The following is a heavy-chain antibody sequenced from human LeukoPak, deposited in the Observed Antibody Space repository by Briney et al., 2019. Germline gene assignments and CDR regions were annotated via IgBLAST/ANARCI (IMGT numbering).Heavy chain of an antibody. CDR3: ARQDYDILTGQYYFDY. V-gene: IGHV4-4*02. CDR2: IYHSGST. J-gene: IGHJ4*02. Sequence: SGTLSLTCAVSGGSISSSNWWSWVRQPPGKGLEWIGEIYHSGSTNYNPSLKSRVTISVDKSKNQFSLKLSSVTAADTAVYYCARQDYDILTGQYYFDYWGQGNLVTVSS. CDR1: GGSISSSNW. D-gene: IGHD3-9*01.